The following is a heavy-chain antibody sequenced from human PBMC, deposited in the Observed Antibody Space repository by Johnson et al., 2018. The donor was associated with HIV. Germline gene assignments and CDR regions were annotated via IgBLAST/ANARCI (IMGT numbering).Heavy chain of an antibody. CDR3: ARAGARAFDI. CDR1: GFTFSSYA. V-gene: IGHV3-66*02. J-gene: IGHJ3*02. Sequence: VQFVESGGGVVQPGRSLRLSCAASGFTFSSYAMHWVRQAPGKGLEWVSVIYSGGSTYYADSVKGRFTISRDNSKNTLYLQMNSLRAEDTAVYYCARAGARAFDIWGQGTMVTVSS. D-gene: IGHD1-26*01. CDR2: IYSGGST.